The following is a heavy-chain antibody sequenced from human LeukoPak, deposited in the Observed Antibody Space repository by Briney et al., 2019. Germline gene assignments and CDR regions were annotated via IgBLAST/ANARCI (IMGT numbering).Heavy chain of an antibody. Sequence: GGSLRLSCAASGFTFSSYSMNWVRQAPGKGLEWVSSISSSSSYIYYADSVKGRSTISRDNAKNSLYLQMNSLRAEDTAVYYCARDWGYYYYYGMDVWGQGTTVTVS. CDR2: ISSSSSYI. CDR1: GFTFSSYS. CDR3: ARDWGYYYYYGMDV. J-gene: IGHJ6*02. D-gene: IGHD3-16*01. V-gene: IGHV3-21*01.